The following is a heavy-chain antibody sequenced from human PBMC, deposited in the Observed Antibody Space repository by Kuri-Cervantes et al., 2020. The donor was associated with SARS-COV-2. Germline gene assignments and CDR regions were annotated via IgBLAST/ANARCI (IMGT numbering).Heavy chain of an antibody. Sequence: SQTLSLTCAVYGGSFSGYYWSWIRQPPGKGLEWIGEINHSGSTNYNPSLKSRVTVSVDTSKNQFSLKLSSVTAADTAVYYCARDGRSVAGPGVDYWAQGTLVTSPQ. CDR1: GGSFSGYY. V-gene: IGHV4-34*01. CDR2: INHSGST. CDR3: ARDGRSVAGPGVDY. J-gene: IGHJ4*02. D-gene: IGHD6-19*01.